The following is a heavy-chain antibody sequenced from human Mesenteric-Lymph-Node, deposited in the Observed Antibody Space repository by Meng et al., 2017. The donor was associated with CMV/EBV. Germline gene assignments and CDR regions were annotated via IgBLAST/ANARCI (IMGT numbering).Heavy chain of an antibody. J-gene: IGHJ6*02. Sequence: GSLRLSCTVSGGSISSSSYYWGWIRQPPGKGLEWIGSIYYSGSTYYNPSLKSRVTISVDTSKNQFSLKLSSVTAADTAVYYCARSITIFGVDLTLDYYYYGLDVWGQGTTVTSP. CDR2: IYYSGST. V-gene: IGHV4-39*07. CDR1: GGSISSSSYY. CDR3: ARSITIFGVDLTLDYYYYGLDV. D-gene: IGHD3-3*01.